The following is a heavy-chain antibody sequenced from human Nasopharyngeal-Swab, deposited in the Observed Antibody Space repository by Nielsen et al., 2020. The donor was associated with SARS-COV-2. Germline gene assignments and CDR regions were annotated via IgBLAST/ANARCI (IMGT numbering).Heavy chain of an antibody. CDR3: ARISGWNWLDP. D-gene: IGHD6-19*01. CDR1: GGSFSGYS. J-gene: IGHJ5*02. Sequence: SETLSLTCAVYGGSFSGYSWIWVRQPPGKGLEWIGQIIHSGSTNYNPSLKSRVTISADTSKNQLSLKVNSVTAADTAVYYCARISGWNWLDPWGQGTLVTVSS. V-gene: IGHV4-34*12. CDR2: IIHSGST.